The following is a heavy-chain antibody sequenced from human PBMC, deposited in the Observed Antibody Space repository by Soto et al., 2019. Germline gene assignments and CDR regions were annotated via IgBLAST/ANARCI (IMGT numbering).Heavy chain of an antibody. J-gene: IGHJ4*02. V-gene: IGHV3-43*01. CDR2: ISWDGGST. CDR1: GFTFDDYT. CDR3: AKGVADVGVVPRFDY. D-gene: IGHD3-3*01. Sequence: EVQLVESGGVVVQPGGSLRLSCAASGFTFDDYTMHWVRQAPGKGLEWVSLISWDGGSTYYADSVKGRFTISRDNSKNSLYLQMNSLRTEDTALYYCAKGVADVGVVPRFDYWGQGTLVTVSS.